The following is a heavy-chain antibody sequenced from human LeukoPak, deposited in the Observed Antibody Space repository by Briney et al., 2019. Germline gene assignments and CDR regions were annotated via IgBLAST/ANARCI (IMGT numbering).Heavy chain of an antibody. CDR2: IGSGADL. V-gene: IGHV3-23*01. CDR1: GFAFGVHA. Sequence: GGYLRLSGAASGFAFGVHAMSWVRQAPGKGPEWVATIGSGADLFYAESVKGRFTISRDDPRNTLWLQMTSLRAEDTALYYCAKDWTPHNRVYDCLDSWGQGTQVTVSS. CDR3: AKDWTPHNRVYDCLDS. J-gene: IGHJ4*02. D-gene: IGHD3-16*01.